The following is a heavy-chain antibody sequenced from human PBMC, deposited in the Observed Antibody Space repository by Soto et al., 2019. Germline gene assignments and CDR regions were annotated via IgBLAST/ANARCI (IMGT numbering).Heavy chain of an antibody. Sequence: PGGSLRLSCAASGFTFSSYAMHWVRQAPGKGLEWVAVISYDGSNKYYADSVKGRFTISRDNSKNTLYLQMNSLRAEDTAVYYCARDYYRFNSGSAFSMDFWCPGLMVTLFS. V-gene: IGHV3-30-3*01. J-gene: IGHJ6*02. CDR2: ISYDGSNK. CDR1: GFTFSSYA. CDR3: ARDYYRFNSGSAFSMDF. D-gene: IGHD5-12*01.